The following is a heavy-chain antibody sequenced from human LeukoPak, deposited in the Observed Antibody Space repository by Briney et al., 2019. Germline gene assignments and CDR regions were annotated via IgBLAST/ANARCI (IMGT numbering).Heavy chain of an antibody. V-gene: IGHV3-23*01. Sequence: GGSLRLSCAASGFTFSSYAMSWVRQAPGKGLEWVSAISGSGGSTYCADSVKGRFTISRDNSKNTLYLQMNSLRAEDTAVYYCAKELRYSGSYPVDYWGQGTLVTVSS. J-gene: IGHJ4*02. CDR2: ISGSGGST. D-gene: IGHD1-26*01. CDR1: GFTFSSYA. CDR3: AKELRYSGSYPVDY.